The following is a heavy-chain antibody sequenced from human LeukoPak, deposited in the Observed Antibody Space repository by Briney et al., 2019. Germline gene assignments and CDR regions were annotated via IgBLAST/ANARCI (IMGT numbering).Heavy chain of an antibody. V-gene: IGHV4-59*01. D-gene: IGHD5-18*01. CDR1: GGSISSYY. CDR3: AREAREYSYGYPFDY. J-gene: IGHJ4*02. Sequence: PSETPSLTCTVSGGSISSYYWSWIRQPPGKGLEWIGYIYYSGSTNYNPSLKSRVTISVDTSKNQFSLKLSSVTAADTAVYYCAREAREYSYGYPFDYWGQGTLVTVSS. CDR2: IYYSGST.